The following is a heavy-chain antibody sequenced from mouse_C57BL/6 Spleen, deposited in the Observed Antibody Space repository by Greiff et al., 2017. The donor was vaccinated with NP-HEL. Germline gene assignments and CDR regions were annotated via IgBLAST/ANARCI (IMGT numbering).Heavy chain of an antibody. CDR2: IYPGSGST. CDR1: GYTFTSYW. V-gene: IGHV1-55*01. Sequence: VQLQQSGAELVKPGASVKMSCKASGYTFTSYWITWVKQRPGQGLEWIGDIYPGSGSTNYNEKFKSKATLTVDTSSSTAYMQLSSLTSEDSAVYYCARSGDSTTVVAPFDYWGQGTTLTVSS. CDR3: ARSGDSTTVVAPFDY. D-gene: IGHD1-1*01. J-gene: IGHJ2*01.